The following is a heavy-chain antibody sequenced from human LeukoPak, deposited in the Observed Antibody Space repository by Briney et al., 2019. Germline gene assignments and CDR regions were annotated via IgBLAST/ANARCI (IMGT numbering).Heavy chain of an antibody. CDR1: GGTFSSYA. CDR2: IIPIFGTA. J-gene: IGHJ6*03. Sequence: SVKVSCKASGGTFSSYAISWVRQAPGQGLEWMGRIIPIFGTANYAQKFQGRVTITTDESTSTAYMELSSLRSEDTAVYYCAGGEVARANYMDVWGKGTTVTVSS. CDR3: AGGEVARANYMDV. D-gene: IGHD2-15*01. V-gene: IGHV1-69*05.